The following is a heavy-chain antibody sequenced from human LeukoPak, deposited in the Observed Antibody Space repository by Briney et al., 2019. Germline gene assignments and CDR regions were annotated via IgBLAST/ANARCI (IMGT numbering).Heavy chain of an antibody. V-gene: IGHV1-69*05. Sequence: ASVKVSCKASGGTFSSYAISWVRQAPGQGLEWMGGIIPIFGTANYAQKFQGRVTITTDESTSTAYMELISLRSEDTAVYYCARSYYYDSSGYSLYAFDIWGQGTMVTVSS. D-gene: IGHD3-22*01. CDR1: GGTFSSYA. CDR2: IIPIFGTA. CDR3: ARSYYYDSSGYSLYAFDI. J-gene: IGHJ3*02.